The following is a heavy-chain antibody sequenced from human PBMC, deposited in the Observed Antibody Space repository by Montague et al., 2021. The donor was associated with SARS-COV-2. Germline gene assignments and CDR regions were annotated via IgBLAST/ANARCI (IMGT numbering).Heavy chain of an antibody. CDR2: IYYRGTT. D-gene: IGHD5-24*01. J-gene: IGHJ5*02. CDR1: GGSISSDY. Sequence: SETLSLTCSVSGGSISSDYWGWIRQSPGKGLEWIGYIYYRGTTNYNPSLKSRVTFSVDTSKNQFSLKLISVTAADTAVYFCAREDRWNWFDPWGQGVLVTVPS. V-gene: IGHV4-59*13. CDR3: AREDRWNWFDP.